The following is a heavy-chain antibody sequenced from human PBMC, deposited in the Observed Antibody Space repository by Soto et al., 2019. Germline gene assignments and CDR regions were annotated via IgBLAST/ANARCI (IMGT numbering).Heavy chain of an antibody. V-gene: IGHV1-8*01. CDR3: AKDFLQDWGQDYYYGMDV. Sequence: ASVKVSCKASGYTFTSYDINWVRQATGQGLEWMGWMNPNSGNTGYAQKFQGRVTMTRNTSISTAYMELNSLRAEDTAVYYCAKDFLQDWGQDYYYGMDVWGQGTTVTVSS. CDR1: GYTFTSYD. CDR2: MNPNSGNT. D-gene: IGHD7-27*01. J-gene: IGHJ6*02.